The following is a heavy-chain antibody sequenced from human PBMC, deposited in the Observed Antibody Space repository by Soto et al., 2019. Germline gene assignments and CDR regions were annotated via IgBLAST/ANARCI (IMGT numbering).Heavy chain of an antibody. CDR2: ISSTSNYI. J-gene: IGHJ4*02. V-gene: IGHV3-21*01. CDR3: ARDTNFDY. Sequence: RRLSCAASGFPFSTYTMIWVRQAPGMGLDWVSSISSTSNYIYYADSVKGRFTISRDNAKNSLYLQMNSLRAEDTAVYYCARDTNFDYWGQGTLVTVSS. D-gene: IGHD1-26*01. CDR1: GFPFSTYT.